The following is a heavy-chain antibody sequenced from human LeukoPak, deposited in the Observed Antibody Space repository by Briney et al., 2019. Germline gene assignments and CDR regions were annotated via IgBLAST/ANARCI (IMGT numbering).Heavy chain of an antibody. CDR2: ISYDGYNK. CDR1: GFSFSNYG. Sequence: GGSLRLSCAASGFSFSNYGMNWVRQPPGKGLEWVTVISYDGYNKYYADSVKGRFTISRDNSKNTLYLQMNSLRADDTAVYYCAKELLSGIVDYWGQGTPVTVSS. V-gene: IGHV3-30*18. D-gene: IGHD2/OR15-2a*01. J-gene: IGHJ4*02. CDR3: AKELLSGIVDY.